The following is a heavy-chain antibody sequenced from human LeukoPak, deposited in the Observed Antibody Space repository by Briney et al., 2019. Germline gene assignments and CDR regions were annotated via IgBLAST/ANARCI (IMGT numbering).Heavy chain of an antibody. J-gene: IGHJ4*02. Sequence: PGGSQRLSCAASGFTFSSYAMSWVRQAPGKGLEWVSAISGSGGSTYYADSVKGRFTIFRDNDKNTLYLQMNSLRAEDTAVYYCAKDQSVRLGHNYGPEYWGQGTLVTVSS. CDR1: GFTFSSYA. D-gene: IGHD5-18*01. CDR3: AKDQSVRLGHNYGPEY. V-gene: IGHV3-23*01. CDR2: ISGSGGST.